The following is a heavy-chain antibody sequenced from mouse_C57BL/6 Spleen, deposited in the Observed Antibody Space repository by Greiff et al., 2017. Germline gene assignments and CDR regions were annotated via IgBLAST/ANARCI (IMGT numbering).Heavy chain of an antibody. Sequence: QVQLQQPGAELVKPGASVKLSCKASGYTFTSYWMHWVKQRPGQGLEWIGMIHPNSGSTNYNEKFKSKATLTVDKPSSTAYMQLSRLTSEDSAVYCCARGRTDYYARDYWGQGTSVTVSS. J-gene: IGHJ4*01. V-gene: IGHV1-64*01. CDR1: GYTFTSYW. CDR3: ARGRTDYYARDY. CDR2: IHPNSGST.